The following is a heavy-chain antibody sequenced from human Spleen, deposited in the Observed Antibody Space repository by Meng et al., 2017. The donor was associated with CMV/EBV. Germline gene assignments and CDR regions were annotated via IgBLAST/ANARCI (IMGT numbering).Heavy chain of an antibody. CDR1: GFTFSDYY. J-gene: IGHJ5*02. CDR2: ITSSGGTI. CDR3: ARDSAGYYDSSGDGLYNWFDP. D-gene: IGHD3-22*01. V-gene: IGHV3-11*01. Sequence: GESLKISCAASGFTFSDYYMSWIRQAPGKGLEWISYITSSGGTIYYADSVKGRFTISRDNARNSLYLQMNSLRAEDTAVYYCARDSAGYYDSSGDGLYNWFDPWGQGTLVTVSS.